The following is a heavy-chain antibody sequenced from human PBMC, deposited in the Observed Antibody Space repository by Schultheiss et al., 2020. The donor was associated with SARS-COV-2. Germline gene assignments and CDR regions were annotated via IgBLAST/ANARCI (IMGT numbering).Heavy chain of an antibody. Sequence: GGSLRLSCAASGFTFSRYEMSWVRQAPGKGLELISYIDSSGSSIYNADSVKGRITISRDNSKNTLYLQMNSLRAEDTAVYYCARDQRRNYYGSGSYGYFDYWGQGTLVTVSS. CDR2: IDSSGSSI. CDR3: ARDQRRNYYGSGSYGYFDY. CDR1: GFTFSRYE. V-gene: IGHV3-48*03. J-gene: IGHJ4*02. D-gene: IGHD3-10*01.